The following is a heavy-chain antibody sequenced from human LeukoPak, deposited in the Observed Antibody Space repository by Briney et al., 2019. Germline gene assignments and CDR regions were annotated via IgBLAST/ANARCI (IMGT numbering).Heavy chain of an antibody. J-gene: IGHJ5*02. Sequence: PGRSLRLSCAASGFTFGGYAMHWVRQAPGKGLEWVSGISWNSGSIGYADSVKGRFTISRDNAKNSLYLQMNSLRAEDTALYYCAKGLFGYRSSWGPFDPWGEGTLVTVSS. D-gene: IGHD6-13*01. CDR1: GFTFGGYA. CDR2: ISWNSGSI. CDR3: AKGLFGYRSSWGPFDP. V-gene: IGHV3-9*01.